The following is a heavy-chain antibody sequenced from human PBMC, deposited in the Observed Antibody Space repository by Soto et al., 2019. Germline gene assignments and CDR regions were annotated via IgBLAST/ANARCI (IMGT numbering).Heavy chain of an antibody. CDR2: IIPIFGTA. V-gene: IGHV1-69*13. CDR1: RVAFSKFI. D-gene: IGHD6-19*01. Sequence: SVKVSCKASRVAFSKFIVTWVRQAPGLGLEWVGGIIPIFGTANYAQKFQGRVTITADESTSTSYMEVNNLRSEDTAVYYCAKVRYSSPMGYYYGMDVWGPGTTVTSP. J-gene: IGHJ6*02. CDR3: AKVRYSSPMGYYYGMDV.